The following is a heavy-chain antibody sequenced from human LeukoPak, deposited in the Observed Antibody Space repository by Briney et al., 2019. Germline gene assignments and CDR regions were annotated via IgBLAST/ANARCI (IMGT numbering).Heavy chain of an antibody. D-gene: IGHD3-22*01. Sequence: GASVTVSCKASGGTFSSYAISWVRQAPGQGLEWMGGIIPIFGTANYAQKFQGRVTITTDESTSTAYMELSSLRSEDTAVYYCARGGHYYDSSARHWGQGTLVTVSS. CDR2: IIPIFGTA. J-gene: IGHJ4*02. CDR1: GGTFSSYA. CDR3: ARGGHYYDSSARH. V-gene: IGHV1-69*05.